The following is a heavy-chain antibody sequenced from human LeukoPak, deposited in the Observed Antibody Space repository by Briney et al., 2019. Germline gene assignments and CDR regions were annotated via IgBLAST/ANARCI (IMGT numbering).Heavy chain of an antibody. J-gene: IGHJ4*02. Sequence: ASVKVSCKTSGYTFTYYVISWVRQAPGQGLEWMGWINAYNGNTNGAQKFQGRVTTTTDTSTSTAYMELRSLRSDDTAVYYCARGEKPYDYWGQGTLVSVSS. D-gene: IGHD1-26*01. CDR2: INAYNGNT. V-gene: IGHV1-18*01. CDR1: GYTFTYYV. CDR3: ARGEKPYDY.